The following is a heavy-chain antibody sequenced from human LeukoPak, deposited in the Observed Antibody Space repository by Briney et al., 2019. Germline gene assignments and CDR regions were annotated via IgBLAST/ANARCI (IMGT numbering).Heavy chain of an antibody. Sequence: GGSLRLSCSASGFTFSSYGMHWVRQAPGQGLEHVSGISSNGGRTYYADSVKGRLTISRDNSKNTLYLQMSSLRADDTAVYYCVNGFAGSSGGYWGPGTLVTVSS. CDR2: ISSNGGRT. CDR1: GFTFSSYG. CDR3: VNGFAGSSGGY. J-gene: IGHJ4*02. D-gene: IGHD1-26*01. V-gene: IGHV3-64D*09.